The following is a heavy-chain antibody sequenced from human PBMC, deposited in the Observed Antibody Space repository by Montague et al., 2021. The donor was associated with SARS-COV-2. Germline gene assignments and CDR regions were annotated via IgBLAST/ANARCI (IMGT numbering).Heavy chain of an antibody. D-gene: IGHD5-24*01. CDR1: GGSISSYY. CDR2: IYYGGST. V-gene: IGHV4-59*08. CDR3: ARLRRPDGYSYWFGP. J-gene: IGHJ5*02. Sequence: ESLSLTCTVSGGSISSYYWSWIRQPPGKGLEWIGYIYYGGSTNYSPSFKGRVIMSVDTSNNQFSLRLTSVTAADTAVYYCARLRRPDGYSYWFGPWGQGTLVTVSS.